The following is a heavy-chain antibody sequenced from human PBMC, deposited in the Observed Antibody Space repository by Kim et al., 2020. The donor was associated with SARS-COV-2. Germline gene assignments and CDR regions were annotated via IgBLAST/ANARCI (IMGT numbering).Heavy chain of an antibody. V-gene: IGHV3-21*01. CDR3: ARDGGSYHYDD. D-gene: IGHD1-26*01. CDR2: IYSSGNHI. Sequence: GGSLRLSCVGSGVTFSGYAMNWVRQVPGKGLEWVASIYSSGNHIYYADSVWGRFTISRDNAKNSVDLQMNNLRAEDTAIYYCARDGGSYHYDDWGQGTLV. J-gene: IGHJ4*02. CDR1: GVTFSGYA.